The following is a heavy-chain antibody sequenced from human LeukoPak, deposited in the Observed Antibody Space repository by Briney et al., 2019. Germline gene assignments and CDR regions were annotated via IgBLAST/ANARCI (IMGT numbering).Heavy chain of an antibody. J-gene: IGHJ6*03. V-gene: IGHV4-38-2*02. CDR1: GYSISNGYY. D-gene: IGHD3-10*01. CDR3: ARVGGSGSKYYYYYMDV. CDR2: IYYSGST. Sequence: SETLSLTCTVSGYSISNGYYWGWIRQPPGKGLEWIGSIYYSGSTYYNPSLKSRVTISVDTSKNQFSLKLSSVTAADTAVYYCARVGGSGSKYYYYYMDVWGKGTTVTISS.